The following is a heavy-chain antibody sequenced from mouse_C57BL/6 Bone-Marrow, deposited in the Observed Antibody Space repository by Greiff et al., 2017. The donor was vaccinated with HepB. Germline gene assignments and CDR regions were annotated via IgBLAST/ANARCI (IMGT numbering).Heavy chain of an antibody. V-gene: IGHV1-64*01. CDR2: IHPNSGST. CDR1: GYTFTSYW. J-gene: IGHJ2*01. Sequence: QVQLQQPGAELVKPGASVKLSCKASGYTFTSYWMHWVKQRPGQGLEWIGMIHPNSGSTNYNEKFKSKATLTVDKSSSTAYMQLSSLTSEDSAVYYCAREGGKYYYGRRDYFDYWGQGTTLTVSS. CDR3: AREGGKYYYGRRDYFDY. D-gene: IGHD1-1*01.